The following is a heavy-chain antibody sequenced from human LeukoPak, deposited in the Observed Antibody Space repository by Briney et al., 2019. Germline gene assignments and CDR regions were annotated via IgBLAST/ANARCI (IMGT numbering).Heavy chain of an antibody. J-gene: IGHJ4*02. V-gene: IGHV4-4*09. D-gene: IGHD6-6*01. CDR2: IYTSGGT. CDR1: GDSISSYY. CDR3: ARLTRLSTSPDRYYLDY. Sequence: SETLSLTCTVSGDSISSYYWSWIRQPPGKGLEWIGYIYTSGGTNYIPSLKGRVTISIDTSKNQFSLKQSSVTAADSAVYYCARLTRLSTSPDRYYLDYWGQGTLVTVSS.